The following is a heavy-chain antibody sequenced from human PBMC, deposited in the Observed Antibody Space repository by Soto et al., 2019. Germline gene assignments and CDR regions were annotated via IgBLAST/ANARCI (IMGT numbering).Heavy chain of an antibody. Sequence: PSETMSLTCTVSVGSISSYYWSWIRQPPGKGLEWIGYIYYSGSTNYNPSLKSRVTISVDTSKNQFSLKLSSVTAADTAVYYCARGTIPDYFDYWGQGTLVTVSS. J-gene: IGHJ4*02. CDR3: ARGTIPDYFDY. V-gene: IGHV4-59*01. CDR2: IYYSGST. CDR1: VGSISSYY.